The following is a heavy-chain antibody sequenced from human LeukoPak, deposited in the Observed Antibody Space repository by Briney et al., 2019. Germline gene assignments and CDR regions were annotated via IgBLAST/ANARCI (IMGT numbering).Heavy chain of an antibody. D-gene: IGHD4-17*01. J-gene: IGHJ3*02. V-gene: IGHV4-59*08. CDR1: GGSISSYY. CDR2: IYYSGST. CDR3: AAPTVTREYDAFDI. Sequence: SETLSLTCTVSGGSISSYYWSWIRQPPGKGLEWIGYIYYSGSTNYNPSLKSRVTISVDTSKNQFSLKLSSVTAADTAVYYCAAPTVTREYDAFDIWGQGTMVTVSS.